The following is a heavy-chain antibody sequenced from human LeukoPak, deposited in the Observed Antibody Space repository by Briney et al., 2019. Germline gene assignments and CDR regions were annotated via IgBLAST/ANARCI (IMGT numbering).Heavy chain of an antibody. CDR2: IYYSGST. Sequence: SETLSLTCTVSGYSISSGYYWSWIRQPPGKGLEWIGYIYYSGSTNYNPSLKSRVTISVDTSKNQFSLKLSSVTAADTAVYYCARVPSSSPYYYYYYMDVWGKGTTVTVSS. CDR1: GYSISSGYY. D-gene: IGHD6-6*01. V-gene: IGHV4-61*01. J-gene: IGHJ6*03. CDR3: ARVPSSSPYYYYYYMDV.